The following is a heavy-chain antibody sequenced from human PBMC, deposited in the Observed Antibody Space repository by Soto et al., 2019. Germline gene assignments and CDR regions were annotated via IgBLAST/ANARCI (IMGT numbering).Heavy chain of an antibody. CDR2: INHSGSA. D-gene: IGHD2-15*01. V-gene: IGHV4-34*01. CDR1: GESFSGHI. J-gene: IGHJ4*02. CDR3: AAAPRY. Sequence: SETLSLTCAVYGESFSGHIWTWIRQTPGKGLQWIGQINHSGSASYNPSLKSRVTISVDTSKNQFSLKLTSVTAADTAVYYCAAAPRYWGQGTLVTVSS.